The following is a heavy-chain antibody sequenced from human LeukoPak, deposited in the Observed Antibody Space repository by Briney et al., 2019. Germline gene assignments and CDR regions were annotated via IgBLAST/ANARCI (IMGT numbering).Heavy chain of an antibody. D-gene: IGHD6-19*01. CDR3: ARAVEYYYYGMDV. CDR2: IYSGGST. CDR1: GFTVSSKY. Sequence: GGSLRLSCAASGFTVSSKYMSWVRQAPGKGLDRVSVIYSGGSTYYADSVKGRFTISRDNSKNTLYLQMNSLRAEDTAVYYCARAVEYYYYGMDVWGKGTTVTVSS. V-gene: IGHV3-53*01. J-gene: IGHJ6*04.